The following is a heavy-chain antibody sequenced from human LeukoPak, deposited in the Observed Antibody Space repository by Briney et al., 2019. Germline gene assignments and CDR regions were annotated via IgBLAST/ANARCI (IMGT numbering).Heavy chain of an antibody. CDR3: ARGTGYSSKAFDI. V-gene: IGHV3-33*01. CDR1: GFTFSSYG. Sequence: GGSLRLSCAASGFTFSSYGMHWVRQAPGKGLEWVAVIWYDGSNKYYADSVKGRFTISRDNSKNTLYLQMNSLRAEDTAVYYCARGTGYSSKAFDIWGQGTMVTVSS. J-gene: IGHJ3*02. CDR2: IWYDGSNK. D-gene: IGHD6-13*01.